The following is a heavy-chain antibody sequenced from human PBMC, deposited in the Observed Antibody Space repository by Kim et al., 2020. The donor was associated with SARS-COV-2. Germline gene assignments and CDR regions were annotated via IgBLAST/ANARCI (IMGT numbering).Heavy chain of an antibody. D-gene: IGHD6-13*01. CDR2: INTNTGNP. J-gene: IGHJ3*02. CDR1: GYTFTSYA. V-gene: IGHV7-4-1*02. CDR3: ARDQGSSTPDAFDI. Sequence: ASVKVSCKASGYTFTSYAMNWVRQAPGQGLEWMGWINTNTGNPTYAQGFTGRFVFSLDTSVSTAYLQISSLKAEDTAVYYCARDQGSSTPDAFDIWGQGTMVTVSS.